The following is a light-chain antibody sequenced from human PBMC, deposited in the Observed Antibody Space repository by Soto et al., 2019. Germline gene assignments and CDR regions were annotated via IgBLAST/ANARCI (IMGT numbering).Light chain of an antibody. V-gene: IGKV3-15*01. CDR3: QQYNNWWT. Sequence: EIVITQSPATLSVSPGERATLSCRASQSVSSNLAWYQQKPGQAPRLFIYGASTRATGIPARFSGSGSGTEFTLTISSLQSEDFAVYYCQQYNNWWTFGQGTKVEIK. J-gene: IGKJ1*01. CDR2: GAS. CDR1: QSVSSN.